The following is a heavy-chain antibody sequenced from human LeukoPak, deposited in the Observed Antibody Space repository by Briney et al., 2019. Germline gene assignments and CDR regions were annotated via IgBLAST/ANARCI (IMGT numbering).Heavy chain of an antibody. CDR3: ARTRRDGYNYGDY. V-gene: IGHV3-48*04. CDR2: ISSGSSTI. D-gene: IGHD5-24*01. J-gene: IGHJ4*02. CDR1: GFTFSSYG. Sequence: SGGSLRLSCAASGFTFSSYGMNWVRQAPGKGLEWVSYISSGSSTIYYADSVKGRFTISRDNAKNSLYLQMNSLRAEDTAVYYCARTRRDGYNYGDYWGQGTLVTVSS.